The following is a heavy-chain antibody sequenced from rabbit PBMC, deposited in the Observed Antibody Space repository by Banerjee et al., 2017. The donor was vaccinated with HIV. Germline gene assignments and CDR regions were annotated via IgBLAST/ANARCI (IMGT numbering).Heavy chain of an antibody. V-gene: IGHV1S45*01. CDR1: GFSFSSGYF. J-gene: IGHJ4*01. Sequence: QQQLEESGGDLVKPEGSLTLTCTASGFSFSSGYFMCWVRQAPGKGLEWIACIYAGVSGSTYYANWAKGRFTISKTSTTVTLQMTSLTAADTATYFCARDLAGVIGWNFNLWGPGTLVTVS. D-gene: IGHD4-1*01. CDR2: IYAGVSGST. CDR3: ARDLAGVIGWNFNL.